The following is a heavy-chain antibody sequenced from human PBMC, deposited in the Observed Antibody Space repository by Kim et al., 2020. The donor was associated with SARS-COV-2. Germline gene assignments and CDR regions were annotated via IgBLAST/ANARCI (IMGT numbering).Heavy chain of an antibody. CDR3: ARHKSGTTGLDYFDH. J-gene: IGHJ4*02. CDR2: IYYSGST. V-gene: IGHV4-59*08. CDR1: GGSISSYY. Sequence: SETLSLTCTVSGGSISSYYWSWIRQSPGKGLEWIGHIYYSGSTEYNPSLKSRVTISVDTSRNQFSLKLSAVTAADTAIYYCARHKSGTTGLDYFDHWGQG. D-gene: IGHD1-1*01.